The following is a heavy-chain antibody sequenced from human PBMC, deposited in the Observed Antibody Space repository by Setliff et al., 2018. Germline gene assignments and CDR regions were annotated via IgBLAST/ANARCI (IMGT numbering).Heavy chain of an antibody. V-gene: IGHV4-38-2*01. J-gene: IGHJ5*02. Sequence: ETLSLTCAVSGFSLSSGYYWGWIRQPPGKGLEWIVNIHHSGKAYYNPSLKSRVTMSVDTSKNHVSLKLSSVTAADTAVYYCARAHTWSLPNDNSGYPGWFDPWGQGTLVTVSS. CDR2: IHHSGKA. CDR1: GFSLSSGYY. D-gene: IGHD3-22*01. CDR3: ARAHTWSLPNDNSGYPGWFDP.